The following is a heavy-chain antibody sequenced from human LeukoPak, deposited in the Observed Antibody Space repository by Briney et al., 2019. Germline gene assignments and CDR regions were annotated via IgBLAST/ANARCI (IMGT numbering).Heavy chain of an antibody. CDR2: IYYSGST. V-gene: IGHV4-30-4*08. J-gene: IGHJ4*02. CDR3: ARGRYYYGSGRCYFDY. CDR1: GGSISSGDYY. Sequence: SETLSLTCTVSGGSISSGDYYWSWIRQPPGKGLEWIGYIYYSGSTYYNPSLKSRVTISVDTSKNQFSLKLSSVTAADTAVYYCARGRYYYGSGRCYFDYWGQGTLVTVSS. D-gene: IGHD3-10*01.